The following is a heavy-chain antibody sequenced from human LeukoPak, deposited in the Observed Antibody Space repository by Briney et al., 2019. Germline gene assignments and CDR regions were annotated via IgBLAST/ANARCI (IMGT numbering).Heavy chain of an antibody. J-gene: IGHJ3*02. CDR1: GGSISSYY. V-gene: IGHV4-59*12. Sequence: SETLSLTCTVSGGSISSYYWSWIRQPPGKGLEWIGEIYHSGSTNYNPSLKSRVTISVDKSKNQFSLKLSSVTAADTAVYYCASFRELYAFDIWGQGTMVTVSS. CDR3: ASFRELYAFDI. CDR2: IYHSGST. D-gene: IGHD1-26*01.